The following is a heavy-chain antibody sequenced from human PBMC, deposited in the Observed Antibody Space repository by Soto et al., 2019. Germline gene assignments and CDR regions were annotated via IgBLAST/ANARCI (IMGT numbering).Heavy chain of an antibody. V-gene: IGHV3-23*01. D-gene: IGHD2-2*01. CDR3: AKDQDIVVVPAALFDP. Sequence: EVQLLESGGGLVQPGGSLRLSCAASGFTFSRYGMSWVRQAPGKGLEWVSAISGSGGSTYYADSVKGRFTISRDNSKNTLYLQMNSLRAEDTAVYYCAKDQDIVVVPAALFDPWGQGTLVTVSS. CDR2: ISGSGGST. J-gene: IGHJ5*02. CDR1: GFTFSRYG.